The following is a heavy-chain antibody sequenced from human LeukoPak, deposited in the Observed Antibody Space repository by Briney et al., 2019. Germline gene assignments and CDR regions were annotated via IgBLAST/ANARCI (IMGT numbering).Heavy chain of an antibody. D-gene: IGHD6-19*01. J-gene: IGHJ4*02. CDR3: ARGGEWLASLFDY. CDR1: GYSFNSYY. CDR2: VNPSGGST. V-gene: IGHV1-46*02. Sequence: ASVKVSCKASGYSFNSYYIHWVRQAPGQGLEWMGIVNPSGGSTSYAQKFQGRVSMTRDTSTSTVYMELSSLRFEDTAVYYCARGGEWLASLFDYWGQGTLVTVPS.